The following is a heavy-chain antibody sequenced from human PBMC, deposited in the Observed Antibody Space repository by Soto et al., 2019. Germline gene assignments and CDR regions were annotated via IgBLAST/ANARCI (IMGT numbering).Heavy chain of an antibody. V-gene: IGHV3-21*01. CDR3: ARDRLRGVMGYYYYGMDV. CDR2: ISSSSSYI. J-gene: IGHJ6*02. CDR1: GFTFSSYS. D-gene: IGHD3-10*01. Sequence: PGGSLRLSCAASGFTFSSYSMNWVRQAPGKGLEWVSSISSSSSYIYYADSVKGRFTISRDNAKNSLYLQMNSLRAEDTAVYYCARDRLRGVMGYYYYGMDVWGQGTTVTVSS.